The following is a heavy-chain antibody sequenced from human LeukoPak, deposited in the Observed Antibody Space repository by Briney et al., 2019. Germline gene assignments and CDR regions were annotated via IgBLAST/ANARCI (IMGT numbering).Heavy chain of an antibody. CDR3: AIPPSGRLGELSLHVEDY. V-gene: IGHV3-23*01. Sequence: GSLRLSCAASGFTFSSYAMSWVRRAPGKGLEWGSAISGSGGSTYYADSVKGRFTISRDNSKNTLYLQMNSLRAEDTAVYYCAIPPSGRLGELSLHVEDYWGQGTLVTVSS. CDR2: ISGSGGST. J-gene: IGHJ4*02. CDR1: GFTFSSYA. D-gene: IGHD3-16*02.